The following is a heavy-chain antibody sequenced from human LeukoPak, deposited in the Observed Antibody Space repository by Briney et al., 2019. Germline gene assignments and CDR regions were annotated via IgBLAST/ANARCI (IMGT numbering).Heavy chain of an antibody. J-gene: IGHJ4*02. Sequence: GGSPRLSCAASGFTFSSYAMSWVRQAPGKGLEWVSAISGSGGSTYYADSVKGRFTISRHNSKNTLYLQMNSLRAEDTAVYYCAREPYSSSPGDYWGQGTLVTVSS. D-gene: IGHD6-13*01. CDR3: AREPYSSSPGDY. CDR2: ISGSGGST. CDR1: GFTFSSYA. V-gene: IGHV3-23*01.